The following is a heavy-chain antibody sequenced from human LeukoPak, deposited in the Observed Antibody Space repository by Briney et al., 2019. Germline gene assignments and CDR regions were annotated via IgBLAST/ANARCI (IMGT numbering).Heavy chain of an antibody. D-gene: IGHD5-24*01. V-gene: IGHV1-46*01. CDR3: ARAGRWLQSFVDY. Sequence: ASVKVSCKASRYTFTSYYMHWVRQAPGQGLEWMGIINPSGGSTSYAQKFQGRVTMTRDMSTSTVYMELSSLRSEDTAVYYCARAGRWLQSFVDYWGQGTLVTVSS. J-gene: IGHJ4*02. CDR2: INPSGGST. CDR1: RYTFTSYY.